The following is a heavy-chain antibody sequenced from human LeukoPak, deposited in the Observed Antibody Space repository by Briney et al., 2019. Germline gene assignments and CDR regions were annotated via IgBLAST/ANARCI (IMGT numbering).Heavy chain of an antibody. V-gene: IGHV3-74*01. CDR3: ARDGYNYYMDV. Sequence: GGSLRLSCAASGFTFSSYAMSWVRQAPGKGLEWVSRINTDGSSTSYADSVKGRFTISRDNAKNTLYLQMDSLRAEDTAVYYCARDGYNYYMDVWGKGTTVTVS. CDR1: GFTFSSYA. J-gene: IGHJ6*03. CDR2: INTDGSST.